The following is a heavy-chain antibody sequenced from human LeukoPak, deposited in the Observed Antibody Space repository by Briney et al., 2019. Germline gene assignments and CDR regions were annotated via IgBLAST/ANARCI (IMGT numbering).Heavy chain of an antibody. CDR1: GGSFSGYY. D-gene: IGHD1-20*01. Sequence: KSSETLSLTCAVYGGSFSGYYWSWIRQPPGKGLEWIGEINHSGSTNYNPSLKSRVTISVDKSKNQFSLKLSSVTAADTAVYYCARDTYNWNVDAFDPWGQGTLVTVSS. CDR2: INHSGST. J-gene: IGHJ5*02. CDR3: ARDTYNWNVDAFDP. V-gene: IGHV4-34*01.